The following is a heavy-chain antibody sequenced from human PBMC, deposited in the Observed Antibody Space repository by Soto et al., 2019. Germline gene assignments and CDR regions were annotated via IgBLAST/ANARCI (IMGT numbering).Heavy chain of an antibody. CDR1: GGSVSSGSYY. D-gene: IGHD6-19*01. CDR3: ARDVDSSGWLNAYNI. V-gene: IGHV4-61*01. Sequence: PSETLSLTCTVSGGSVSSGSYYWSWIRQPPGKGLEWIGYIYYSGSTNYNPSLKSRVTISVDTSKNQFSLKLSSVTAADTAVYYCARDVDSSGWLNAYNIWGQGAMVTVS. J-gene: IGHJ3*02. CDR2: IYYSGST.